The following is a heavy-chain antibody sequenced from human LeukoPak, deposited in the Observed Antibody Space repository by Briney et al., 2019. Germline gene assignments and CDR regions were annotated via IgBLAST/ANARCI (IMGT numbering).Heavy chain of an antibody. Sequence: GGSLRLSCAASGFIFSIFWMRWVRQAPGEGREWVAHIDPSGNKFYVDSVKGRFAISRDSAKNSVFLQMNNLRDEDTAVYYCARADWGSFDHWGQGALVTVSS. D-gene: IGHD3-16*01. CDR1: GFIFSIFW. CDR3: ARADWGSFDH. V-gene: IGHV3-7*01. CDR2: IDPSGNK. J-gene: IGHJ4*02.